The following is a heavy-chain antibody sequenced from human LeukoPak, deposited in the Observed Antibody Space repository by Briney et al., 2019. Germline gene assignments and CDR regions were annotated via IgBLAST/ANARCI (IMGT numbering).Heavy chain of an antibody. V-gene: IGHV1-8*03. Sequence: ASVKVSCKASGYTFTSYDINWVRQATGQGLEWMGWMNPNSGNTGYAQKFQGRVTITRNTSISTAYMELSSLRSEDTAVYYCARGALGYCSSTSCSRDAFDIWGQGTMVTVSS. CDR2: MNPNSGNT. CDR1: GYTFTSYD. D-gene: IGHD2-2*01. J-gene: IGHJ3*02. CDR3: ARGALGYCSSTSCSRDAFDI.